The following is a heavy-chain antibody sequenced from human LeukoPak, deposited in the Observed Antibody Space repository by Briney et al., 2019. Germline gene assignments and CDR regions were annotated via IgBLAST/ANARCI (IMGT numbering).Heavy chain of an antibody. Sequence: PSETLSLTCTVSGGSTSNYYWSWIRQPPGKGLEWIGYISYSGSTNYNPSLKSRVTISVDTSNNQFSLNLTSVTAVDTAVYYCARLGRFGELSGWFDSWGQGTLVTVSS. CDR1: GGSTSNYY. J-gene: IGHJ5*01. V-gene: IGHV4-59*01. CDR3: ARLGRFGELSGWFDS. D-gene: IGHD3-10*01. CDR2: ISYSGST.